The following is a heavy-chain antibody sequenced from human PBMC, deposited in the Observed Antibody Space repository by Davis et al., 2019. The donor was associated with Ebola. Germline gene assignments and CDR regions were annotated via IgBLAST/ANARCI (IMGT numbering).Heavy chain of an antibody. CDR1: GYTFTSYG. D-gene: IGHD2-2*01. CDR3: ARDPDIVVVPAASDAFDI. V-gene: IGHV1-18*04. Sequence: ASVKVSCKASGYTFTSYGISWVRQAPGQGLEWMGWISAYNGNTNYAQKLQGRVTMTTDTSTSTAYMELRSLRSDDTAVYYCARDPDIVVVPAASDAFDIWGQGTMVTVS. CDR2: ISAYNGNT. J-gene: IGHJ3*02.